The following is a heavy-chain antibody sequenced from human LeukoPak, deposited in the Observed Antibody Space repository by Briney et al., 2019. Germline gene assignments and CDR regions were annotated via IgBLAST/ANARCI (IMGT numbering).Heavy chain of an antibody. Sequence: ASVKVSCKASGYTFTGYYMHRVRQAPGQGLEWMGWINPNSGGTNYAQKFQGRVTMTRDTSISTAYMELSRLRSDDTAVYYCALLEDVVVVAATTSHWFDPWGQGTLVTVSS. CDR3: ALLEDVVVVAATTSHWFDP. V-gene: IGHV1-2*02. J-gene: IGHJ5*02. CDR1: GYTFTGYY. D-gene: IGHD2-15*01. CDR2: INPNSGGT.